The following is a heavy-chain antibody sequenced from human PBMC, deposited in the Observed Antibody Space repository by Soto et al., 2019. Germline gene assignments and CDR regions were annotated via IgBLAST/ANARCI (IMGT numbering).Heavy chain of an antibody. CDR2: INAGNGNT. CDR1: GYTFTSYA. D-gene: IGHD3-22*01. Sequence: GASVKVSCKASGYTFTSYAMHWVRQAPGQRLEWMGWINAGNGNTKYSQKFQGRVTITTDTSTSTAYMELRSLRSDDTAVYYCARDAERSGCLKSWFDPWGQGTLVTVSS. V-gene: IGHV1-3*01. CDR3: ARDAERSGCLKSWFDP. J-gene: IGHJ5*02.